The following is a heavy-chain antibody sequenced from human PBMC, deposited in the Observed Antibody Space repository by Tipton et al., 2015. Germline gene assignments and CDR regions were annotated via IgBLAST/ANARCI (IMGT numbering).Heavy chain of an antibody. V-gene: IGHV4-31*03. J-gene: IGHJ4*02. D-gene: IGHD3-3*01. Sequence: TLSLTCTVSGGSVSSGHYYWTWIRQHPGKGLEWIGYIFTSGSTYYNPSLKSRVSISLDASKNQFSLKLNSVTAADTAVYHCARLWSYDFWSATSYSFDYWGQGTLVTVSS. CDR3: ARLWSYDFWSATSYSFDY. CDR2: IFTSGST. CDR1: GGSVSSGHYY.